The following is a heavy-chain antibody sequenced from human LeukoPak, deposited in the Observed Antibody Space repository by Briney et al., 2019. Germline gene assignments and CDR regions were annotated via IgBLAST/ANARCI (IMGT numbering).Heavy chain of an antibody. CDR1: GGSISNYY. D-gene: IGHD3-10*01. V-gene: IGHV4-4*07. CDR2: IYPSGST. CDR3: ARDYYDSGSYPLDY. Sequence: SETLSLTCSVSGGSISNYYWSWIRQPAGKGLEWIGRIYPSGSTNYNPSLKSRVTMSIDTSKNQFSLKLSSVTAADTAVYYCARDYYDSGSYPLDYWGQGTLVTVPS. J-gene: IGHJ4*02.